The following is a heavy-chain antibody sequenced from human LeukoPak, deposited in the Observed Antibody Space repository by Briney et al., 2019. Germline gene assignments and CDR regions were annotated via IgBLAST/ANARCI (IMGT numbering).Heavy chain of an antibody. J-gene: IGHJ4*02. Sequence: GASVKVSCKASGYTFTSYGISWVRQTPGQGLEWMGWISAYNGNTNYAQKLQGRVTMTTDTSTSTAYMELRSLRSDDTAVYYCARDTDPYDRYFDWLSALSTDYWGQGTLVTVSS. V-gene: IGHV1-18*01. CDR2: ISAYNGNT. CDR1: GYTFTSYG. CDR3: ARDTDPYDRYFDWLSALSTDY. D-gene: IGHD3-9*01.